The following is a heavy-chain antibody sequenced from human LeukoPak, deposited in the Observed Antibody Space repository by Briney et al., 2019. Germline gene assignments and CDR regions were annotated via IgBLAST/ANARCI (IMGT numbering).Heavy chain of an antibody. Sequence: PGGSLILSCAASGFTVSSKYMSWVRQAPGKGLEWVSVIYSGGGTYYAGSVKGRFTISRDNSKNTVYLQMNSLRAEDTAVYYCAGTASNPPHFDYWGQGTLVTVSS. CDR1: GFTVSSKY. CDR2: IYSGGGT. V-gene: IGHV3-53*01. CDR3: AGTASNPPHFDY. D-gene: IGHD4-11*01. J-gene: IGHJ4*02.